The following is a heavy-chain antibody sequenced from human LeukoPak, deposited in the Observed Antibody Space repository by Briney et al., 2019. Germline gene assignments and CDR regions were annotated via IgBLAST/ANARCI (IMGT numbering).Heavy chain of an antibody. CDR2: INHSGST. J-gene: IGHJ5*02. CDR1: GGSFSGYY. V-gene: IGHV4-34*01. D-gene: IGHD2-2*01. Sequence: SETLSLTCAVYGGSFSGYYWSWIRQPSGKGLEWIGEINHSGSTNYNPSLKSRVTISVDTSKNQFSLKLSSVTAADTAVYYCARGLVPAAAGGGFDPRGQGTLVTVSS. CDR3: ARGLVPAAAGGGFDP.